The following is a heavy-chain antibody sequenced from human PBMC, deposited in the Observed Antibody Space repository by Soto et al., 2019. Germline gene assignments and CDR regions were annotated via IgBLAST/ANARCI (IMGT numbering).Heavy chain of an antibody. J-gene: IGHJ5*02. D-gene: IGHD3-10*01. CDR1: GFTFSSYA. CDR3: ARDTPYGWGNPLVWFDR. Sequence: QVQLVESGGGVVQPGRSLRLSCAASGFTFSSYAMHWVRQAPGKGLEWVAVISYDGSNKYYADSVKGRFTISRDNSKNSLYLQMNSLGAEDTAVYYCARDTPYGWGNPLVWFDRWGQGPQVTVSS. V-gene: IGHV3-30-3*01. CDR2: ISYDGSNK.